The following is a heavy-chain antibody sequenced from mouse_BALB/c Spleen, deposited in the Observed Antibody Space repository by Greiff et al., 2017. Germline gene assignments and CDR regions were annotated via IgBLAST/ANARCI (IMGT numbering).Heavy chain of an antibody. Sequence: EVMLVESGGGLVKPGGSLKLSCAASGFTFSSYAMSWVRQTPEKRLEWVASISSGGSTYYPDSVKGRFTISRDNARNILYLQMSSLRSEDTAMYYCARGLPDYFDYWGQGTTRTVSS. D-gene: IGHD1-1*01. CDR3: ARGLPDYFDY. J-gene: IGHJ2*01. CDR1: GFTFSSYA. V-gene: IGHV5-6-5*01. CDR2: ISSGGST.